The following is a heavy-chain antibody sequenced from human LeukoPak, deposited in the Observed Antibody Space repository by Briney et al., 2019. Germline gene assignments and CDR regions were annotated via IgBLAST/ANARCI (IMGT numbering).Heavy chain of an antibody. J-gene: IGHJ4*02. CDR1: GFTFSNYW. V-gene: IGHV3-7*01. CDR2: VKPDGVEK. CDR3: ATNVHQ. D-gene: IGHD2-8*01. Sequence: PGGSLRLSCAASGFTFSNYWMSWVRQAPGKGLECVASVKPDGVEKYYMDSVKGRFTISRDNAKNSLYLQMNSLRAEDTAVYYCATNVHQWGQVTLVTVSS.